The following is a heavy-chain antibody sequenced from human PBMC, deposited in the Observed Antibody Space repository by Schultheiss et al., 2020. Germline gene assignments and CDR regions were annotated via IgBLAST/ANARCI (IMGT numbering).Heavy chain of an antibody. CDR2: TYYRSKWYN. Sequence: SQTLSLTCAISGDSVSSNSAAWNWIRQSPSRGLEWLGRTYYRSKWYNDYAVSVKSRITINPDTSKNQFSLQLNSVTPEDTAVYYCARDLSYYGSGSYYNVPFMDVWGQGTTVTVSS. J-gene: IGHJ6*02. CDR1: GDSVSSNSAA. V-gene: IGHV6-1*01. CDR3: ARDLSYYGSGSYYNVPFMDV. D-gene: IGHD3-10*01.